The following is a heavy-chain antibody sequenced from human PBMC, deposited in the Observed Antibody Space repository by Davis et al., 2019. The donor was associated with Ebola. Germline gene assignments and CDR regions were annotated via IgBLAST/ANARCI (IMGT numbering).Heavy chain of an antibody. J-gene: IGHJ3*02. CDR3: ARLRRDAFDI. CDR1: GGSISSSSYF. V-gene: IGHV4-39*01. CDR2: VYYTGPT. Sequence: SETLSLTCTVSGGSISSSSYFWGWTRQPPGKGLEWIANVYYTGPTYYNPSLKSRVTISVDTSKNQFSLKLSSVTAADTAVYYCARLRRDAFDIWGQGTMVTVSS.